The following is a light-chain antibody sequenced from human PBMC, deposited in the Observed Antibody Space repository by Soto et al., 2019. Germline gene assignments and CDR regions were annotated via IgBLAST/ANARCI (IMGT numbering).Light chain of an antibody. V-gene: IGKV1-5*03. CDR3: QQYRT. CDR1: QSISSW. CDR2: KAS. Sequence: IQMTQSPSTLSASVGDRVTITCRASQSISSWLAWYQQKPGKAPKLLIYKASSLESGVPSRFSGSGSGTEFTLTISSLQPDDFASYYCQQYRTFGQETKVEIK. J-gene: IGKJ1*01.